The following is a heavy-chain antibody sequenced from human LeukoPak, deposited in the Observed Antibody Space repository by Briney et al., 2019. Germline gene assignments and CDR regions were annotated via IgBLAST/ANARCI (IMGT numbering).Heavy chain of an antibody. CDR2: IRSKAYGETA. CDR3: TRDRGAYNLYDY. CDR1: GFTFYKFV. V-gene: IGHV3-49*04. Sequence: GGSLRLSCAASGFTFYKFVMTWVRQAPGKGLEWVGFIRSKAYGETADYAASVKGRFTISRDDSKAIAYLQMNSLKTEDTAVYHCTRDRGAYNLYDYWGQGTLVTVSS. J-gene: IGHJ4*02. D-gene: IGHD1-1*01.